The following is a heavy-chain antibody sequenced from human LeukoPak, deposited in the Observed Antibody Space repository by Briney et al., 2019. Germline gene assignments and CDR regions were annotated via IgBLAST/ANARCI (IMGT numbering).Heavy chain of an antibody. V-gene: IGHV4-59*08. D-gene: IGHD2-21*02. CDR2: IYYSGRT. CDR3: TRHGLRDDAFDI. J-gene: IGHJ3*02. CDR1: GGSITNNY. Sequence: SETLSLTCTVSGGSITNNYWSWLRQPPGKGLEWIGYIYYSGRTNYNPSLKSRVTISLDTSETQFSLRLSSVTAADTAIYYCTRHGLRDDAFDIWGQGTMVTVSS.